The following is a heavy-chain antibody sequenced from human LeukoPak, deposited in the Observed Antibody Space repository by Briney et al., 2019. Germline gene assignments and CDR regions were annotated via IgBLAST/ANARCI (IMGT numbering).Heavy chain of an antibody. J-gene: IGHJ4*02. D-gene: IGHD5-18*01. CDR1: GYTFTSYY. V-gene: IGHV1-46*01. CDR2: INPSGGST. CDR3: ARGRSGYSYGRENYFDY. Sequence: GASVKVSCKASGYTFTSYYMHWVRQAPGQGLEWMGIINPSGGSTSYAQKFQGRVTMTRDTSTSTVYMELSSLRSEDTAVYYCARGRSGYSYGRENYFDYWGQGTLVTVSS.